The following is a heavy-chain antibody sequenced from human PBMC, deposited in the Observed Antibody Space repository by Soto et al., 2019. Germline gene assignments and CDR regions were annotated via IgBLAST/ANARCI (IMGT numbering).Heavy chain of an antibody. D-gene: IGHD1-1*01. Sequence: SGKVSCKAAGGTFSSYAISWVRQAPGQGLEWMGGIIPIFGTANYAQKFQGRVTITADNSTSTAYMELSSLRSEDTPVYSCARDPVRDRPTRTTSDYWGQGPLVTVSS. J-gene: IGHJ4*02. CDR3: ARDPVRDRPTRTTSDY. CDR2: IIPIFGTA. CDR1: GGTFSSYA. V-gene: IGHV1-69*06.